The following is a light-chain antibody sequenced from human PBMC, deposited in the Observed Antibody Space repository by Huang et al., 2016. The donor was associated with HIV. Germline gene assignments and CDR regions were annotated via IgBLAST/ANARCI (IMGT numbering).Light chain of an antibody. V-gene: IGKV1-39*01. Sequence: DIQMTQSPSSLSASVGDRVTITCRASQSISSYLNWYQQKPGKAPKHLIYAASSLQSGVPSRFSGSGSWTDFTLTISSLQPEDFATYYGQECYSTPPLTFGGGTKVEIK. CDR2: AAS. CDR3: QECYSTPPLT. J-gene: IGKJ4*01. CDR1: QSISSY.